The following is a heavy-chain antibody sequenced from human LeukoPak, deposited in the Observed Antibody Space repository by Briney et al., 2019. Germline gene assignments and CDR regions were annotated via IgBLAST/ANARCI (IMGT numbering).Heavy chain of an antibody. Sequence: GASVKVSCNASGYTFISYGISWLRQAPGQGLEWMGWISSSSGKTNSAQKFQGRVTMTTDTSTSTAYMELRSLRFDDTALYYCARDHSSSSGRFDPWGQGTLVTVSS. CDR2: ISSSSGKT. D-gene: IGHD6-6*01. V-gene: IGHV1-18*01. J-gene: IGHJ5*02. CDR3: ARDHSSSSGRFDP. CDR1: GYTFISYG.